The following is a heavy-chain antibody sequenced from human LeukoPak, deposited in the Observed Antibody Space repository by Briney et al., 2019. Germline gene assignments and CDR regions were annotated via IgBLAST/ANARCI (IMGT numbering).Heavy chain of an antibody. CDR3: ARPIIVGAPTYFDD. CDR2: IYPGDSDT. Sequence: GESLKISFKGSGYRFTSYWIGWVRPIPGKGLGWIGIIYPGDSDTRYSTSFQGQVTISADKSISTSYLQWSILKASDTAMYYCARPIIVGAPTYFDDWGQGTLVTVSS. D-gene: IGHD1-26*01. J-gene: IGHJ4*02. CDR1: GYRFTSYW. V-gene: IGHV5-51*01.